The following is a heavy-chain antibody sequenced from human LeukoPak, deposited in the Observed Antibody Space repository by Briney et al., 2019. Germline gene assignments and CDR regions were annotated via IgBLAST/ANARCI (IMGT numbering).Heavy chain of an antibody. V-gene: IGHV3-33*06. J-gene: IGHJ4*02. CDR2: IWYDGSNE. CDR3: AKRASGSGTSLYYFDY. CDR1: GFTFSSYG. D-gene: IGHD3-10*01. Sequence: GRSLRLSCAASGFTFSSYGMHWVRQAPGKGLEWVAIIWYDGSNEYYADSVKGRFTISRDNSKNTLYLQMNSLRAEDTAVYYCAKRASGSGTSLYYFDYWGQGTLVTVSS.